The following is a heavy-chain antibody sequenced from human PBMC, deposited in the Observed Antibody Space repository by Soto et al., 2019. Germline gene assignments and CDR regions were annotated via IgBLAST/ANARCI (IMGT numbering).Heavy chain of an antibody. D-gene: IGHD3-10*01. J-gene: IGHJ6*03. Sequence: QVQLQESGPGLVKPSQTLSLTCTVSGGSISSGTYYWSWMRRHPGTGLKWFGDIYYSGSSYYNPSLKRRNTISLDTPKNQFSLKLSSVTAAVTAVHYCAREPLVRGNPSWSPSPQCYYMDVWGKGSTVTVSS. V-gene: IGHV4-31*03. CDR3: AREPLVRGNPSWSPSPQCYYMDV. CDR2: IYYSGSS. CDR1: GGSISSGTYY.